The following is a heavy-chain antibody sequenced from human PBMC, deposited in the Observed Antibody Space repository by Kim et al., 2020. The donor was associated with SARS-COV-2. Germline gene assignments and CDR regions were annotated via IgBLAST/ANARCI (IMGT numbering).Heavy chain of an antibody. D-gene: IGHD5-18*01. Sequence: GRFTISRDNAKNSLYLQMNSLRAEDTAVYYCARDRGYSYGSTYYYYGMDVWGQGTTVTVSS. CDR3: ARDRGYSYGSTYYYYGMDV. V-gene: IGHV3-11*01. J-gene: IGHJ6*02.